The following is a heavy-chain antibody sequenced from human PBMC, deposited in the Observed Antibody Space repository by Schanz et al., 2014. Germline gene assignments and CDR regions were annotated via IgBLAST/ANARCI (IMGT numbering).Heavy chain of an antibody. CDR2: ISYDGSNT. J-gene: IGHJ4*02. CDR3: ARDSFSSSYIDY. Sequence: QIQLVESGGGVVQPGRSLRLSCAASGFTFGSYPIHWVRQAPGKGLEWVALISYDGSNTYYPDSVKGRFTVSRDISKNMLYLQMDSLRAEDTALYYCARDSFSSSYIDYWGQGTLVTVSS. D-gene: IGHD6-13*01. V-gene: IGHV3-30*04. CDR1: GFTFGSYP.